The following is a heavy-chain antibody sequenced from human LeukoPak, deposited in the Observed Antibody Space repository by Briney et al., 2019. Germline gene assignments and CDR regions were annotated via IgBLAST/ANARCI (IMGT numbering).Heavy chain of an antibody. CDR1: GFTFSDYY. CDR2: ITSSGSTI. J-gene: IGHJ5*02. CDR3: ARGMRWEQSDNWFDP. V-gene: IGHV3-11*01. D-gene: IGHD1-26*01. Sequence: GGSLRLSCAASGFTFSDYYMSWIRQAPGKGLEWVSYITSSGSTIYYADSMKGRFTISRDNAKNSLYLQMNSLRAEDTAVYYCARGMRWEQSDNWFDPWGQGTLVTVSS.